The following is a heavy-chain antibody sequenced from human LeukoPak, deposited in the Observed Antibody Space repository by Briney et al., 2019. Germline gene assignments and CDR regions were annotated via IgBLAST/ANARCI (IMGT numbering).Heavy chain of an antibody. Sequence: PSETLSLTCAVYGGSFSGYSWSGVRQPPGKGLGWIGEINHSGSTNYNPSLKSRVTISVDTSKNQFSLKLTSVTAADTAVYYCARGGNSGPDTIYYYYMDVWDKGTTVTVSS. J-gene: IGHJ6*03. CDR1: GGSFSGYS. D-gene: IGHD1-1*01. CDR2: INHSGST. V-gene: IGHV4-34*01. CDR3: ARGGNSGPDTIYYYYMDV.